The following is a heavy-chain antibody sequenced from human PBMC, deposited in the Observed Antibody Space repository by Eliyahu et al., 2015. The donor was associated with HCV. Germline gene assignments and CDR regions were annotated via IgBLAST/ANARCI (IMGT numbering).Heavy chain of an antibody. J-gene: IGHJ3*02. D-gene: IGHD5-12*01. CDR1: XFDXSXHS. CDR3: ATPGDLVDMTSDAFGI. CDR2: ISSSGSHR. V-gene: IGHV3-21*01. Sequence: EVQLVESGGGLVKPGGSLRLSCAVXXFDXSXHSMNWVRQAPGKGLQWVSSISSSGSHRSYADSLQGRFTISRDNTRNFLFLQMTALRVEDTAVYYCATPGDLVDMTSDAFGIWGQGTLVSVSS.